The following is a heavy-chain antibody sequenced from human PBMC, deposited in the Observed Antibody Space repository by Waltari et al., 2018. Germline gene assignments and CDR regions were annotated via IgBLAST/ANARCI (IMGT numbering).Heavy chain of an antibody. CDR1: GGSISSYY. Sequence: QVQLQESGPGLVKPSETLSLTCTVSGGSISSYYWSWIRQPAGKGLEWIGRIYTSGSTTYNPSLKSRVTMSVDTSKNQFSLKLSSVTAADTAVYYCARDRYDGLRYYYMDVWGKGTTVTISS. CDR2: IYTSGST. J-gene: IGHJ6*03. D-gene: IGHD5-12*01. CDR3: ARDRYDGLRYYYMDV. V-gene: IGHV4-4*07.